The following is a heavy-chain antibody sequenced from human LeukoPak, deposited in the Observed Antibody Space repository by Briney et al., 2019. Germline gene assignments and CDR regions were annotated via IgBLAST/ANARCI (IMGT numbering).Heavy chain of an antibody. D-gene: IGHD3-22*01. CDR1: GGSISSYY. Sequence: SETLSLTCTVSGGSISSYYWSWIRQPPGKGLEWIGYIYYSGSTYYNPSLKSRVTISVDTSKNQFSLKLSSVTDADTAVYYCATGYYYDLYFDYWGQGTLVTVSS. V-gene: IGHV4-59*08. J-gene: IGHJ4*02. CDR3: ATGYYYDLYFDY. CDR2: IYYSGST.